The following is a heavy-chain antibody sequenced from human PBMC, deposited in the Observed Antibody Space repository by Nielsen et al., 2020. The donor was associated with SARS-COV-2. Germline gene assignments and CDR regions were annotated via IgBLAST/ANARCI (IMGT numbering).Heavy chain of an antibody. D-gene: IGHD1-7*01. J-gene: IGHJ6*03. CDR1: GFTFSAYG. V-gene: IGHV3-30*18. Sequence: GESLKISCAASGFTFSAYGMHWVRQTPANGLEWVAVISYDAVNVDYADSVKGRFTISRDNSRNRLFLQMNSLTYGDSAVYFCAKGGVPTTRPHYSYYYMDGWGKGTTVAVSS. CDR3: AKGGVPTTRPHYSYYYMDG. CDR2: ISYDAVNV.